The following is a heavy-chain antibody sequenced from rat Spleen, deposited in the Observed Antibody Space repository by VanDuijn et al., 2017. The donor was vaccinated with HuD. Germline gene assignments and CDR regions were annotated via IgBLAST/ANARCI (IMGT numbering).Heavy chain of an antibody. Sequence: QVQLKESGPGLVQPSQTLSLTCTVSGFSLTTYHVSWVRQPPGKSLVWMGAMWAGGGTNYNLAVQLRLRISRDTYKSQVFLKMNSLQPEDTGTYYCARHDYSGDVDFDYWGQGVMVTVSS. CDR3: ARHDYSGDVDFDY. V-gene: IGHV2-72*01. CDR1: GFSLTTYH. CDR2: MWAGGGT. D-gene: IGHD1-1*01. J-gene: IGHJ2*01.